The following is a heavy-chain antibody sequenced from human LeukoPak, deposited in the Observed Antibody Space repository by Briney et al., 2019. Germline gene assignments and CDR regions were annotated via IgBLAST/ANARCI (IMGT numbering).Heavy chain of an antibody. V-gene: IGHV1-18*01. Sequence: ASVKVSCKASGYTFTSYGISWERQAPGQGLEWMGWISAYNGNTNYAQKFQGRVTITTDESTSTAYMELSSLRSEDTAVYYCARSLTPYYDFWSGYFDDFRWFDPWGQGTLVTVSS. CDR1: GYTFTSYG. D-gene: IGHD3-3*01. CDR3: ARSLTPYYDFWSGYFDDFRWFDP. J-gene: IGHJ5*02. CDR2: ISAYNGNT.